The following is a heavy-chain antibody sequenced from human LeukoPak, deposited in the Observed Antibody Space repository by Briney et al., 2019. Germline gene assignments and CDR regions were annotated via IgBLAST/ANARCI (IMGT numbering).Heavy chain of an antibody. J-gene: IGHJ4*02. D-gene: IGHD4-17*01. CDR2: INHSGST. CDR1: GGSFSGYY. V-gene: IGHV4-34*01. CDR3: ARANTGNDY. Sequence: KPSETLSLTCAVYGGSFSGYYWSWIRQPPGKGLEWIGEINHSGSTNYNPSLKSRVTISVDTSKNQFSLKLSSVTAADTAVYYCARANTGNDYWGQGTLVTVSS.